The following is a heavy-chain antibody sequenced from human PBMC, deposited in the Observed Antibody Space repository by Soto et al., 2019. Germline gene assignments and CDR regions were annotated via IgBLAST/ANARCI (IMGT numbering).Heavy chain of an antibody. CDR2: MNPNSGGT. Sequence: QVQLVQSGAEVKKPGASVKVSCQASGYTFSDHDINWVRQASGQGPEWLGWMNPNSGGTGYAQNFQGRVTMTRDTSKRTAYMELSSLRSEDTAVYYCARVGGNWNDDYFDYWGQGTLVTVSS. V-gene: IGHV1-8*01. J-gene: IGHJ4*02. CDR1: GYTFSDHD. D-gene: IGHD1-1*01. CDR3: ARVGGNWNDDYFDY.